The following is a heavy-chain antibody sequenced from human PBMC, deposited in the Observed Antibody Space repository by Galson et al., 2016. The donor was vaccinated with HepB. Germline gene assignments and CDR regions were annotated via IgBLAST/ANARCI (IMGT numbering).Heavy chain of an antibody. D-gene: IGHD6-19*01. J-gene: IGHJ4*02. V-gene: IGHV3-21*01. CDR1: GFTFSSYS. CDR3: ARGWDTSGWNIGY. Sequence: SLRLSCAASGFTFSSYSMAWIRQPPGKGLEWVSSISSSSSYIHFADSVRGRFTISRDIPKNSLYLQMTSLRVEDTAVYYCARGWDTSGWNIGYWGQGTLVTVSS. CDR2: ISSSSSYI.